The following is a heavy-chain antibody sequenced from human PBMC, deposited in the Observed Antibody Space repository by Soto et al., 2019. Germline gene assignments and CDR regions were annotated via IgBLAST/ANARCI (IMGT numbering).Heavy chain of an antibody. D-gene: IGHD2-21*01. V-gene: IGHV1-2*04. CDR1: GYTFTGYY. J-gene: IGHJ3*02. CDR2: INPNSGGT. CDR3: AREIAKKERAFDI. Sequence: ASVKVSCKASGYTFTGYYMHWVRQAPGQGLEWMGWINPNSGGTNYAQKFQGWVTMTRDTSISTAYMELSRLRSDDTAVYYCAREIAKKERAFDIWGQGKMVTVSS.